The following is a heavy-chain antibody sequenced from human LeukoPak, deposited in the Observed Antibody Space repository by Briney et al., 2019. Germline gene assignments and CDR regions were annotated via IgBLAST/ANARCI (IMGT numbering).Heavy chain of an antibody. CDR3: ARDLSNFWSGYFNWFDP. CDR2: IYDSGIT. CDR1: GGSISSSTYY. J-gene: IGHJ5*02. D-gene: IGHD3-3*01. Sequence: SETLSLTCTVSGGSISSSTYYWGWIRQPPGKGLEWIGSIYDSGITYYNPSLKSRVTTSVDTSKNQFSLKLSSVTAADAAVYYCARDLSNFWSGYFNWFDPWGQGTLVTVSS. V-gene: IGHV4-39*07.